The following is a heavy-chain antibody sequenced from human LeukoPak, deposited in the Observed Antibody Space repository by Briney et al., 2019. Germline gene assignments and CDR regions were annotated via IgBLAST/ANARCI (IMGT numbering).Heavy chain of an antibody. Sequence: GGSLRLSCAASGFTFSSYAMSWVRQAPGKGLEWVSAISGSGGSTYYADSVKGRFTISRDNSKNTLYLQMNSLRAEDTAVYYCAKDVHSRDFDWFPQLKALGYFDYWGQGTLVTVSS. CDR2: ISGSGGST. CDR1: GFTFSSYA. D-gene: IGHD3-9*01. V-gene: IGHV3-23*01. J-gene: IGHJ4*02. CDR3: AKDVHSRDFDWFPQLKALGYFDY.